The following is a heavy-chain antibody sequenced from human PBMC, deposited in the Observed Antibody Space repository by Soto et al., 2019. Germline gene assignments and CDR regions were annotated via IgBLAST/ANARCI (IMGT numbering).Heavy chain of an antibody. V-gene: IGHV3-9*01. Sequence: EVQLVESGGGLVQPGRSLRLSCAASGFTFDDYAMHWVRQAPGKGLEWVSGISWHSGSIGYADSVKGRFTISRDNAKNSLYLQLISLRAEDTALYYCAKENLAGYCSGGSCYRYFDYWGQGTLVTVSS. D-gene: IGHD2-15*01. CDR1: GFTFDDYA. J-gene: IGHJ4*02. CDR3: AKENLAGYCSGGSCYRYFDY. CDR2: ISWHSGSI.